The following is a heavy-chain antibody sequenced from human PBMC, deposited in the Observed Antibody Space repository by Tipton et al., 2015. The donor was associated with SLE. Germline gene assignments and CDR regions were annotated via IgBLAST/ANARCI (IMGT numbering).Heavy chain of an antibody. J-gene: IGHJ5*02. Sequence: TLSLTCTVSGYSISSGSYFWSWIRQPAGKGLEWIGRIYASGYTNYNPSLKSRVTMSVDTSKNQFSLKLSSVTAADTALYYCAGSPFYDFWRNSWGQGTLVPVSS. CDR2: IYASGYT. CDR3: AGSPFYDFWRNS. D-gene: IGHD3-3*01. CDR1: GYSISSGSYF. V-gene: IGHV4-61*02.